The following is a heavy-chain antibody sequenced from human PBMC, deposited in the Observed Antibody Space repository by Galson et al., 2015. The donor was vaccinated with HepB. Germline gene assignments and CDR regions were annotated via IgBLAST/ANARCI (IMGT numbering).Heavy chain of an antibody. J-gene: IGHJ4*02. D-gene: IGHD6-6*01. CDR1: GFTFSSYA. CDR3: ARGLIAARPGYFDY. V-gene: IGHV3-23*01. CDR2: ISGSGGST. Sequence: SLRLSCAASGFTFSSYAMSWVRQAPGKGLEWVSAISGSGGSTYYADSVKGRSTISRDNAKNSLYLQMNSLRAEDTAVYYCARGLIAARPGYFDYWGQGTLVTVSS.